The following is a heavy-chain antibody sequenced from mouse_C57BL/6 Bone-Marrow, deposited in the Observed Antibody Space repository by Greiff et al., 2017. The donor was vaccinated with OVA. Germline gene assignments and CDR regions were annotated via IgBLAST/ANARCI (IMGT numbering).Heavy chain of an antibody. CDR3: ARQSHYYAMDY. J-gene: IGHJ4*01. CDR2: ISNGGGST. Sequence: EVQLVESGGGLVQPGGSLKLSCAASGFTFSDYYMYWVRQTPEKRLEWVAYISNGGGSTYYPDTVKGRFTISRDNAKNTLYLQMSRLKSEDTAMYYCARQSHYYAMDYWGQGTSVTVSS. CDR1: GFTFSDYY. V-gene: IGHV5-12*01.